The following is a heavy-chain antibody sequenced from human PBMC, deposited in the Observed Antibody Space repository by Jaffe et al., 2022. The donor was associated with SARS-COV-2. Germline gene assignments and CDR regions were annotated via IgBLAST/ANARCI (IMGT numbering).Heavy chain of an antibody. Sequence: EVQLVESGGGLVQPGGSLRLSCAASGFTFSSYWMSWVRQAPGKGLEWVANIKQDGSEKYYVDSVKGRFTISRDNAKNSLYLQMNSLRAEDTAVYYCARESYDYVWGSFAFDPWGQGTLVTVSS. CDR1: GFTFSSYW. V-gene: IGHV3-7*01. J-gene: IGHJ5*02. CDR2: IKQDGSEK. D-gene: IGHD3-16*01. CDR3: ARESYDYVWGSFAFDP.